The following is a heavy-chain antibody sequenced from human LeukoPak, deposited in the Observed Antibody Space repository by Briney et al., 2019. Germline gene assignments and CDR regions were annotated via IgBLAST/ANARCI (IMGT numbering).Heavy chain of an antibody. CDR3: VTHQGY. J-gene: IGHJ4*02. CDR1: GYSFPNYW. CDR2: IYPGDSDT. V-gene: IGHV5-51*01. Sequence: GESLKISCKGSGYSFPNYWIGWVRQMPGKGLEWMGIIYPGDSDTRYSPSLEGQVTISADKSITTAYLQWSSLKASDTAMYYCVTHQGYWGQGTLVTVSS.